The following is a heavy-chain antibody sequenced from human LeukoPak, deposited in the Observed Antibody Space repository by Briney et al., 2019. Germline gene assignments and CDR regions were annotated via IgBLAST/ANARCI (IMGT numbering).Heavy chain of an antibody. CDR1: GYTFTSYY. Sequence: ASVKVSCKASGYTFTSYYMHWARQAPGQGLEWMGIINPSGGSTSYAQKFQGRVTMTRDTSTSTVYMELSSLRSEDTAVYYCARNLDYYDSSGHWFDPWGQGTLVTVSS. CDR2: INPSGGST. CDR3: ARNLDYYDSSGHWFDP. V-gene: IGHV1-46*01. D-gene: IGHD3-22*01. J-gene: IGHJ5*02.